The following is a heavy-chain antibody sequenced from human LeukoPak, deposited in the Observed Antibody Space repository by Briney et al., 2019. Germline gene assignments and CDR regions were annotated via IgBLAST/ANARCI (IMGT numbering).Heavy chain of an antibody. D-gene: IGHD3-10*01. V-gene: IGHV3-11*01. Sequence: GGSLRLSCAASGFTFSDYYMSWIRQAPGQGLEWVSYISSSGGTMFYADSVKGRFTISRDNAKNSLYLQMNSLRAEVTAVYYCARDILSGIIFFDYWGQGTLVTVSS. CDR1: GFTFSDYY. CDR3: ARDILSGIIFFDY. CDR2: ISSSGGTM. J-gene: IGHJ4*02.